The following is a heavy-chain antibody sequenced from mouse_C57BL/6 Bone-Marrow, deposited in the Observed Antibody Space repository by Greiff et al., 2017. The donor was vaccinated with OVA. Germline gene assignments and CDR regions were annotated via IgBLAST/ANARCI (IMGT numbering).Heavy chain of an antibody. CDR2: ISSGSSTI. V-gene: IGHV5-17*01. Sequence: EVKLQESGGGLVKPGGSLKLSCAASGFTFSDYGMHWVRQAPEKGLEWVAYISSGSSTIYYADTVKGRFTISRDNAKNTLFLQMTSLRSEDTAMYYCAKSSSSYIFDYWGQGTTLTVSS. J-gene: IGHJ2*01. D-gene: IGHD1-1*01. CDR1: GFTFSDYG. CDR3: AKSSSSYIFDY.